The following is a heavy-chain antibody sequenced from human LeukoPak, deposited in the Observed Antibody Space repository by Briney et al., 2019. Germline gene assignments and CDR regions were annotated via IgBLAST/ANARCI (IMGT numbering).Heavy chain of an antibody. D-gene: IGHD6-19*01. CDR2: INHSGST. Sequence: SETLSLTCAVYGGSFSGYYWSWIRQPPGKGLEWIGEINHSGSTNYNPSLKSRVTISVDTSKNQFSLKLSSVTAADTAVYYCARGTPGRGWYYYYYGMDVWGQGTTVTVSS. V-gene: IGHV4-34*01. J-gene: IGHJ6*02. CDR1: GGSFSGYY. CDR3: ARGTPGRGWYYYYYGMDV.